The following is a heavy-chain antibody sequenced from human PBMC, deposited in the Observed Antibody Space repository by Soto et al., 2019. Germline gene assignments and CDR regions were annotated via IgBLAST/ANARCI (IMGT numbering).Heavy chain of an antibody. CDR3: ANLAAAGSMFDY. CDR2: FFYGGST. D-gene: IGHD6-13*01. V-gene: IGHV4-39*01. CDR1: GGSISSSRYY. Sequence: AXETLSLPCTVSGGSISSSRYYWGWIRQPPGQGLEWSGSFFYGGSTYYNPSLKNRVTRSVDTSKNQFSLKLSSVTAADTAVYYCANLAAAGSMFDYWGQGTQVTVSS. J-gene: IGHJ4*02.